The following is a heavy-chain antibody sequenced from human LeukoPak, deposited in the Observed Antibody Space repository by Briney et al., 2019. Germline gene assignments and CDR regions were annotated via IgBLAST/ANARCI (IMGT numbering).Heavy chain of an antibody. Sequence: GGSLRLSCVASGFSFDSYWMNWVRQAPGRGLEWVANINHDATEKYYVDSVKGRFTISRDNAKNSLYLQMNSLRAEDTAVYYCARDLNWETYWGQGTLVSVSS. D-gene: IGHD7-27*01. CDR1: GFSFDSYW. CDR3: ARDLNWETY. CDR2: INHDATEK. J-gene: IGHJ4*02. V-gene: IGHV3-7*01.